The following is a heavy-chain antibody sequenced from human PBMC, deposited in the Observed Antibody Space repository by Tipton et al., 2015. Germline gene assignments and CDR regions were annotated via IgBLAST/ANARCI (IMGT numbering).Heavy chain of an antibody. Sequence: PGLVKPSETLSLTCAVYGVSFSGFSWSWLRQPPGKGLEWIGEINHSGSTNYNPSVKSRVTMSVDTSKNHFSLKLSSVTAADTAVYYCAKSTYCGGDCSPDNDAFDIWGQGTMVTVSS. CDR2: INHSGST. CDR1: GVSFSGFS. J-gene: IGHJ3*02. CDR3: AKSTYCGGDCSPDNDAFDI. V-gene: IGHV4-34*10. D-gene: IGHD2-21*02.